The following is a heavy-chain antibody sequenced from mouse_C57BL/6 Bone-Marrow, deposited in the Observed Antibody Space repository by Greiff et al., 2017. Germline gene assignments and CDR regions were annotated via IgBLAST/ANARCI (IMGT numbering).Heavy chain of an antibody. D-gene: IGHD2-4*01. CDR3: ARDDYSFAY. CDR1: GYTFTSYW. Sequence: VKLQESGAELVKPGASVKMSCKASGYTFTSYWITWVKQRTGQGLEWIGEIYPRSGNTYYNEKFKGKATLTADKSSSTAYMELRSLTSEDSAVYFCARDDYSFAYWGQGTLVTVSA. CDR2: IYPRSGNT. J-gene: IGHJ3*01. V-gene: IGHV1-81*01.